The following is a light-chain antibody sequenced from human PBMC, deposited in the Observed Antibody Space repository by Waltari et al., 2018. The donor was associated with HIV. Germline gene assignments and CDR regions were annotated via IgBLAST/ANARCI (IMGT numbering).Light chain of an antibody. CDR1: QDIRTY. Sequence: DIQLTQSPSSLSPSVGARVTTTCQASQDIRTYLNWFQQKPGEAPKLLIYDSSNLGPGVPSRFSGSGSGRDFTFTITSLQPEDIATYFCQQCDSLPRTFGQGTRLDIK. V-gene: IGKV1-33*01. CDR3: QQCDSLPRT. CDR2: DSS. J-gene: IGKJ5*01.